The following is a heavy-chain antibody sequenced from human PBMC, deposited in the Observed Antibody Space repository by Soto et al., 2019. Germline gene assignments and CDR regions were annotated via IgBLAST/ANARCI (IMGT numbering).Heavy chain of an antibody. CDR2: IITIFGTT. V-gene: IGHV1-69*01. CDR1: GGTLGTYA. Sequence: QVQLVQSGAEVKQSGSSVKVACKTSGGTLGTYAITWVRQAPGQGLEWLGGIITIFGTTNYAQKFQGRVTITADESTSTAYMELSSLRSEDTAVYYCARGFSRSTTQRVYHYYGMDIWGQGTTVTVSS. D-gene: IGHD6-6*01. J-gene: IGHJ6*02. CDR3: ARGFSRSTTQRVYHYYGMDI.